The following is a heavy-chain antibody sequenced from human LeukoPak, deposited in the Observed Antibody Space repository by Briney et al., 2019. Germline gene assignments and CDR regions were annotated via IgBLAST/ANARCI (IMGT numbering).Heavy chain of an antibody. J-gene: IGHJ4*02. D-gene: IGHD3-22*01. Sequence: GGSLRLSCAASGFTFSSYSMNWVRQAPGKGLEWVSYISSSSSTIYYADSVKGRFTISRDNAKNSLYLQMNSLRAEDTAVYYCARDPGGYYYDSSGYWEFDYWGQGTLVTVSS. CDR2: ISSSSSTI. CDR3: ARDPGGYYYDSSGYWEFDY. V-gene: IGHV3-48*04. CDR1: GFTFSSYS.